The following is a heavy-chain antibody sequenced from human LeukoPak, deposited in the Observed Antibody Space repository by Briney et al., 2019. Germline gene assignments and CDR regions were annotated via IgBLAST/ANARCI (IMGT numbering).Heavy chain of an antibody. Sequence: ASVKVSCKASGYTFTSYGISWVRQAPGQGLEWMGWISAYNGNTNYAQKLQGRVTMTTDTSTSTAYMELSSLRSEDTAVYYCARDGVVPAGDYWGNWFDPWGQGTLVTVSS. CDR2: ISAYNGNT. CDR1: GYTFTSYG. CDR3: ARDGVVPAGDYWGNWFDP. V-gene: IGHV1-18*01. J-gene: IGHJ5*02. D-gene: IGHD2-2*01.